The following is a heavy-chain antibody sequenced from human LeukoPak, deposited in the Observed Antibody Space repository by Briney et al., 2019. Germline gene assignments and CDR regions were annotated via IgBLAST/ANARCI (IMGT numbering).Heavy chain of an antibody. CDR2: IYSKTGGRTT. J-gene: IGHJ5*02. V-gene: IGHV3-15*01. Sequence: GGTLSLSCAVSGFALSNVCTRCVRRAPQERLEYVGGIYSKTGGRTTDHAAPVKGIFTISRDDSKNTMYLQMNSLKTEDTAVYYCTTTIFGVVERFDPWGQGTLVTVSS. D-gene: IGHD3-3*01. CDR1: GFALSNVC. CDR3: TTTIFGVVERFDP.